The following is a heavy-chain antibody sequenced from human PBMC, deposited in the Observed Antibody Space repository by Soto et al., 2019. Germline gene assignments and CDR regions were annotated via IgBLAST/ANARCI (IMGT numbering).Heavy chain of an antibody. CDR1: GGSISSYF. CDR3: ARRWGRSFDY. Sequence: NPSETLSLTCTVSGGSISSYFWSWIRQPPGKGLEWIGYIYYSGSTKYNPSLKSRVTISVDTSRNQFSLKLSSVTAADTAVYYCARRWGRSFDYWGQGTLVTVSS. CDR2: IYYSGST. V-gene: IGHV4-59*08. D-gene: IGHD2-15*01. J-gene: IGHJ4*02.